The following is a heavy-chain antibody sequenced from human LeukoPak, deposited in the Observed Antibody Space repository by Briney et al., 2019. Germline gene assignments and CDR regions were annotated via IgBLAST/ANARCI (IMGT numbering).Heavy chain of an antibody. CDR1: GGSISSSSYY. CDR3: ARLPGGITGTTTDY. V-gene: IGHV4-39*01. Sequence: PSETLSLTCTVSGGSISSSSYYWGWIRQPPGKGLEWIGSIYYSGSTYYNPSLKSRVTISVDTSKNQFSLKLSSVTAADTAVYYCARLPGGITGTTTDYWGQATLVTVSS. D-gene: IGHD1-20*01. CDR2: IYYSGST. J-gene: IGHJ4*02.